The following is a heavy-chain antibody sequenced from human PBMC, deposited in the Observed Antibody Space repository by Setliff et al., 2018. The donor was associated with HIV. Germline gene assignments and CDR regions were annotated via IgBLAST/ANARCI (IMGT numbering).Heavy chain of an antibody. V-gene: IGHV4-34*01. Sequence: SETLSLTCAVYGGSFSGYYWSWIRQPPGKGLEWIGEINHNGVTKYNPSLNSRVTISLDTSKSHFSLKLHSVTAADTAVYYCARIKAFGSGSYPLDFWGQGTPVTVSS. CDR1: GGSFSGYY. CDR3: ARIKAFGSGSYPLDF. J-gene: IGHJ4*02. CDR2: INHNGVT. D-gene: IGHD3-10*01.